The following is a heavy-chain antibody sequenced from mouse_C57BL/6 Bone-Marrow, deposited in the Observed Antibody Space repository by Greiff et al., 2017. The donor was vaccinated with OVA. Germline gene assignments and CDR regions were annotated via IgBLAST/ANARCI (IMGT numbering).Heavy chain of an antibody. CDR1: GYTFTSYW. J-gene: IGHJ3*01. CDR2: IYPSDSET. V-gene: IGHV1-61*01. CDR3: ARRYGGYGLAY. D-gene: IGHD2-3*01. Sequence: QVQLQQPGAELVRPGSSVKLSCKASGYTFTSYWMDWVKQRPGQGLEWIGNIYPSDSETHYNQKFKDKATLTVDKSSSTAYMQLSSLTSEDSAVYCGARRYGGYGLAYWGQGTLVTVSA.